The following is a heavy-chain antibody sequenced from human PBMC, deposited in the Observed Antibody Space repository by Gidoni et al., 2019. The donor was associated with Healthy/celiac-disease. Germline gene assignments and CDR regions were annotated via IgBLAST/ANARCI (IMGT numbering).Heavy chain of an antibody. V-gene: IGHV3-30*01. J-gene: IGHJ3*02. Sequence: QVQLVESGGGVVQPGRARRLPGEASGLTFSSYAMHWVRQAPGKGLEWVAVISYDGSNTYYADSVKGRFTISRDNSKNTLYLQMNSLRAEDTAVYYCARENYYDSSRAFDIWGQGTMVTVSS. CDR2: ISYDGSNT. D-gene: IGHD3-22*01. CDR1: GLTFSSYA. CDR3: ARENYYDSSRAFDI.